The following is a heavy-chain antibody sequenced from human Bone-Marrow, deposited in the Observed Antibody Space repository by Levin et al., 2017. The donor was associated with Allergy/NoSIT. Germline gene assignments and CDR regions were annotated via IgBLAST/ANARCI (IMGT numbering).Heavy chain of an antibody. Sequence: SCAASSFTFSSYGMNWVRQAPGKGLQWVSGITSAGDTYYVDSVKGRFTISRDNSRNTLYLQMNSLRVEDTAVYFCAKELRPPRMKFYYYGMDVWGLGTTVTVSS. V-gene: IGHV3-23*01. CDR1: SFTFSSYG. D-gene: IGHD4-17*01. CDR3: AKELRPPRMKFYYYGMDV. CDR2: ITSAGDT. J-gene: IGHJ6*02.